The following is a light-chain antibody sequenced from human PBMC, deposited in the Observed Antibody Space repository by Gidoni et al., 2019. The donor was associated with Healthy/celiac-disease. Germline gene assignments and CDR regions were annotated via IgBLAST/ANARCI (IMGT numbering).Light chain of an antibody. CDR3: QQSYSTPRGT. Sequence: DIQMTQSPSSLSASVGDRVTITCRASQSLSSYLNWYQQKPGKAPKLLIYAASSLQSGVPSRFSGSGSGTDFTLTISSLQPEDFATYYCQQSYSTPRGTFGQGTKLEIK. CDR2: AAS. CDR1: QSLSSY. V-gene: IGKV1-39*01. J-gene: IGKJ2*01.